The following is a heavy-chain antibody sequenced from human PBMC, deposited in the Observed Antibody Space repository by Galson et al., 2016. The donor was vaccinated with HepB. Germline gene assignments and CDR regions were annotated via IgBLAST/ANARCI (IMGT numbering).Heavy chain of an antibody. CDR3: ARDYVILGTTAGGEISSWDDTFDI. D-gene: IGHD6-13*01. V-gene: IGHV1-18*01. CDR2: INAHNGDT. Sequence: SVKVSCKASGYTFSTYGISWVRQAPGQGLEWMGWINAHNGDTNYAQSLRGRVTLTTGRSTSTAYMELRSLRPDDTAVYYCARDYVILGTTAGGEISSWDDTFDIWGQGTMVIVSS. J-gene: IGHJ3*02. CDR1: GYTFSTYG.